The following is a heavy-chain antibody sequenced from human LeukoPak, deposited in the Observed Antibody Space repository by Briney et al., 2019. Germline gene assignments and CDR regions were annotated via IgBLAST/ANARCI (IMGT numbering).Heavy chain of an antibody. V-gene: IGHV3-30*04. D-gene: IGHD6-13*01. CDR3: AKDGSSWYRGWFDP. J-gene: IGHJ5*02. CDR2: ISYDGSNK. Sequence: PGRSLRLSCAASGFTFSSYAMHWVRQAPGKGLEWVALISYDGSNKYYADSVKGRFTISRDNSKNTLYLQMNSLRAEDTAVYYCAKDGSSWYRGWFDPWGQGTLVTVSS. CDR1: GFTFSSYA.